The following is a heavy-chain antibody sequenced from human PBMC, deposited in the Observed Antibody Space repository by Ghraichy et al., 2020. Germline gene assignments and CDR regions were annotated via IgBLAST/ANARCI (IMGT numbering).Heavy chain of an antibody. V-gene: IGHV3-23*01. CDR1: GFTFSSYA. Sequence: GGSLRLSCVASGFTFSSYAMSWVRQAPGKGLEWVSVISSSGGSTYYADSVKGRFTISRDNSNNTLYLQLNSLRAEDTAVYYCAKGPGSRGWSSRRFDCWGQGTLVTVSS. D-gene: IGHD3-3*01. CDR2: ISSSGGST. J-gene: IGHJ4*02. CDR3: AKGPGSRGWSSRRFDC.